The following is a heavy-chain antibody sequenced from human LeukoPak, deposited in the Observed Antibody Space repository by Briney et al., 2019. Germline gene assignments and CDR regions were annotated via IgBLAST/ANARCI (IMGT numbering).Heavy chain of an antibody. CDR1: GYTFTGYY. CDR2: INPNSGDT. Sequence: ASVKVSCKASGYTFTGYYMHWVRQAPGQGLEWMGRINPNSGDTNYAQKFQGRVTMTRDTSISTAYMELSRLRSDDTAVYYCARGEGYCSGGSCYIFDYWGQGTLVTVSS. J-gene: IGHJ4*02. CDR3: ARGEGYCSGGSCYIFDY. D-gene: IGHD2-15*01. V-gene: IGHV1-2*06.